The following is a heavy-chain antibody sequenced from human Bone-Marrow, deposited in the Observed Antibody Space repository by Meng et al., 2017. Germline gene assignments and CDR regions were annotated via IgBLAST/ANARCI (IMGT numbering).Heavy chain of an antibody. V-gene: IGHV4-30-2*01. Sequence: QLQLQESGSGLVKPSQTLSLTCAVSGGSISSDNYPWSWIRQPPGKGLESIGYIYHSGTAYYNPSLERRVTISVDRSKNQFSLKLSSVTAADTAVYYCARGDGYNRYFDYWGQGTLVTVSS. D-gene: IGHD5-24*01. CDR2: IYHSGTA. J-gene: IGHJ4*02. CDR1: GGSISSDNYP. CDR3: ARGDGYNRYFDY.